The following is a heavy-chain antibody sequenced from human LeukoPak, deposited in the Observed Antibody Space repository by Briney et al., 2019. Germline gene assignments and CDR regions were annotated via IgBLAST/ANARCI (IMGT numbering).Heavy chain of an antibody. V-gene: IGHV3-23*01. J-gene: IGHJ4*02. CDR2: IYGNGAGI. CDR1: GFPFSTYA. CDR3: AKDRLPDGRWSLDY. D-gene: IGHD6-13*01. Sequence: GGSLRLSCAASGFPFSTYAMNWVRQAPGEGLEWVSGIYGNGAGIQYADCVKGRFTISRDKSKNTLYLQMNSLRAEDTALYYCAKDRLPDGRWSLDYWGQGTLVTVSS.